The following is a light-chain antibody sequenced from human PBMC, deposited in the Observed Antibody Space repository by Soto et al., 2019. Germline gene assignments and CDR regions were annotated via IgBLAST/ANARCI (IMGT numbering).Light chain of an antibody. CDR2: AAS. Sequence: DIQMTQSPSSLSASVGDRVTITCRASQSISSYLNWYQQKPGKAPKLLIYAASSLQSGVPSRFSGSRSGTDFTLNISSLQPEDFATYYCQQNYITPPWTFGQGTKVEIK. CDR1: QSISSY. V-gene: IGKV1-39*01. J-gene: IGKJ1*01. CDR3: QQNYITPPWT.